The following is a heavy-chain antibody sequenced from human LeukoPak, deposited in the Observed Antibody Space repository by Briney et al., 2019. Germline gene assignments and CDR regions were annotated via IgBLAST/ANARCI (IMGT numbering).Heavy chain of an antibody. Sequence: PSETLSLTCTVSGGFINSGYYYWGWIRQPPGKGLEWIGSIYYSGSTYYNPSLKSRDTISVDTSKNQFSLKLSSVTAADTAVYYCARHDTYYDILTGYLPTYYFDYWGQGTLVTVSS. D-gene: IGHD3-9*01. V-gene: IGHV4-39*01. CDR3: ARHDTYYDILTGYLPTYYFDY. J-gene: IGHJ4*02. CDR1: GGFINSGYYY. CDR2: IYYSGST.